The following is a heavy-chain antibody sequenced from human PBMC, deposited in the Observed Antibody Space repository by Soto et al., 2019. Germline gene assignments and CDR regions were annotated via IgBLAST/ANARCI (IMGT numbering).Heavy chain of an antibody. CDR2: ISWNSGDI. CDR3: AKGSRYCDVVHAYHITESYYYHMDE. CDR1: GFTFDDYA. J-gene: IGHJ6*03. V-gene: IGHV3-9*01. D-gene: IGHD3-16*01. Sequence: EVQLVESGGGLIQPGRSLRLSCATSGFTFDDYAMHWVRQGPGKGLEWVSGISWNSGDIGYADSVQGRFTISRDNAKNSLYLQMNGLRAEDTALYYCAKGSRYCDVVHAYHITESYYYHMDEWGKGTAVTVSS.